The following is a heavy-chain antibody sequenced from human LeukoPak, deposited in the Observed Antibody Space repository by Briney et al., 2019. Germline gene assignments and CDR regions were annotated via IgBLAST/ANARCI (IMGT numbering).Heavy chain of an antibody. CDR3: ARDRTIFGVGSFDY. CDR2: ISSSSTI. D-gene: IGHD3-3*01. CDR1: GFTFSSYS. V-gene: IGHV3-48*01. J-gene: IGHJ4*02. Sequence: PGGSLRLSCAASGFTFSSYSMNWVRQAPGKGLEWVSYISSSSTIYYADSVKGRFTISRDNAKNSLYLQMNSLRAEDTAVYYCARDRTIFGVGSFDYWGQGTLVTVSS.